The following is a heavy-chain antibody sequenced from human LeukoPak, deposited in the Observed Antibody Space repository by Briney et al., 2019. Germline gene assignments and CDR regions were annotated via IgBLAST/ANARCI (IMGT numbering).Heavy chain of an antibody. V-gene: IGHV3-30*02. D-gene: IGHD4-11*01. CDR1: GFTFSSYG. CDR3: AKDNPARYSSYPS. J-gene: IGHJ4*02. Sequence: GGSLRLSCAASGFTFSSYGMHWVRQAPGKGLEWVAFIRYDGSNKYYADSVKGRFTISRDNSKNTLYLQMNSLRAEDTAVYYCAKDNPARYSSYPSGGQGTLVTVSS. CDR2: IRYDGSNK.